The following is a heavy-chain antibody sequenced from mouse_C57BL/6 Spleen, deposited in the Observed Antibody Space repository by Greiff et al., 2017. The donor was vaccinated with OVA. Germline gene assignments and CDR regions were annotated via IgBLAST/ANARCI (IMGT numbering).Heavy chain of an antibody. CDR1: GFTFSDYG. J-gene: IGHJ3*01. CDR2: ISSGSSTI. D-gene: IGHD1-1*01. CDR3: ARGITTEGPWFAY. V-gene: IGHV5-17*01. Sequence: EVMLVESGGGLVKPGGSLKLSCAASGFTFSDYGMHWVRQAPEKGLEWVAYISSGSSTIYYADTVKGRFTISRDKAKNTLFLQMTSLRSEDTAMYYCARGITTEGPWFAYWGQGTLVTVSA.